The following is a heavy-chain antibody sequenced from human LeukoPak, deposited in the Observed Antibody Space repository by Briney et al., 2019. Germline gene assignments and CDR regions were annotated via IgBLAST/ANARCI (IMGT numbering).Heavy chain of an antibody. J-gene: IGHJ3*02. CDR1: GYTFTGYY. D-gene: IGHD3-22*01. Sequence: ASVKVSCKASGYTFTGYYMHWVRQAPGQGLEWMGWISAYNGNTNYAQKLQGRVTMTTDTSTSTAYMELRSLRSDDTAVYYCARAAYYDSSGDAFDIWGQGTMVTVSS. CDR2: ISAYNGNT. CDR3: ARAAYYDSSGDAFDI. V-gene: IGHV1-18*04.